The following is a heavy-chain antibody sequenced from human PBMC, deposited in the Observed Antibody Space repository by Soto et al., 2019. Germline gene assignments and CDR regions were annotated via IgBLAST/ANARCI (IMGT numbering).Heavy chain of an antibody. CDR1: GGSFSGYY. D-gene: IGHD2-15*01. CDR2: INHSGST. Sequence: QVQLQQWGAGLLKPSETLSLTCAVYGGSFSGYYWSWIRQPPGKGLEWIGEINHSGSTNYNPSLTSRVTISVDTSKSQFSLKMSSVTAADKAVYYCARAHFTPTWYCSGGSCYSIDNWFDPWGQGTLVTVSS. CDR3: ARAHFTPTWYCSGGSCYSIDNWFDP. J-gene: IGHJ5*02. V-gene: IGHV4-34*01.